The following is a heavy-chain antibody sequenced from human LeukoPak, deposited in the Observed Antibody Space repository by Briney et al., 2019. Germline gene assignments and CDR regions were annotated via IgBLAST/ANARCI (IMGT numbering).Heavy chain of an antibody. CDR2: INTNTGNP. V-gene: IGHV7-4-1*02. CDR1: GYTFTSYD. Sequence: ASVKVSCKASGYTFTSYDINWVRQAPGQGLEWMGWINTNTGNPTYAQGFTGRFVFSLDTSVSTAYLQISSLEAEDTAVYYCARVQFLEWLGSYYYYYMDVWGKGTTVTVSS. J-gene: IGHJ6*03. D-gene: IGHD3-3*01. CDR3: ARVQFLEWLGSYYYYYMDV.